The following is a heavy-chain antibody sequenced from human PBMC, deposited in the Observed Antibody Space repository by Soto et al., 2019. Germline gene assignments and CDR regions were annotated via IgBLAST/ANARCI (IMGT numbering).Heavy chain of an antibody. J-gene: IGHJ6*03. CDR1: GFTFSRYG. CDR3: ARDPPTFSSTDYYYMYV. Sequence: GGSLRLSCAASGFTFSRYGMHWVRQAPGKGLEWVAVIWYDGSNKYYADSVKGRFTISRDNSKNTLYLQMNSLRAEDTAVYYCARDPPTFSSTDYYYMYVWGKGTTVTVSS. D-gene: IGHD2-2*01. CDR2: IWYDGSNK. V-gene: IGHV3-33*01.